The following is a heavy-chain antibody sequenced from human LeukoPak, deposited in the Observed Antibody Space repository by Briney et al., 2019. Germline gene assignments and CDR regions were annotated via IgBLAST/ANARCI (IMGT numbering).Heavy chain of an antibody. D-gene: IGHD3-22*01. CDR1: GGTFSSYA. CDR2: IIPIFGTA. J-gene: IGHJ4*02. Sequence: ASVKVSCKASGGTFSSYAISWVRQAPGQGLEWMGGIIPIFGTANYAQKFQGRVTITTDESTSTAYMELSSLRSEDTAVYYCVLDPRYYYDGSGYYSHPDYWGQGTLVTVSS. V-gene: IGHV1-69*05. CDR3: VLDPRYYYDGSGYYSHPDY.